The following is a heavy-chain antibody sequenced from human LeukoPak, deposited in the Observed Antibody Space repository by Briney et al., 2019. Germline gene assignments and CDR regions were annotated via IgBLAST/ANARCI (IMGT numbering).Heavy chain of an antibody. CDR1: GGSISSNSHY. CDR3: ARGRQIGGYDGFDP. J-gene: IGHJ5*02. Sequence: SETLSLTCTVSGGSISSNSHYWGWIRQPPGQGLEWIGSIYYNGRTYYNPSLQSRVTISLDTSKNQFSLDLSSVTAADTAVYYCARGRQIGGYDGFDPWGQGTLVTVSS. D-gene: IGHD5-12*01. CDR2: IYYNGRT. V-gene: IGHV4-39*07.